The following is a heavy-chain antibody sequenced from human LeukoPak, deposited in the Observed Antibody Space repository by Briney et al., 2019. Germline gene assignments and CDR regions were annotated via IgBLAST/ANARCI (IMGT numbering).Heavy chain of an antibody. J-gene: IGHJ6*03. Sequence: GGSLRLSCVASGFGFNSYHMRWLPQAPGKGLVRVGNTKTDGREKYYVHSVKGRFTIYRDNAKTSLYLQMNSLRAEDTAVYHCARELLSSSWYRGNYYYYYYMDVWGKGTTVTVSS. CDR2: TKTDGREK. V-gene: IGHV3-7*01. CDR1: GFGFNSYH. CDR3: ARELLSSSWYRGNYYYYYYMDV. D-gene: IGHD6-13*01.